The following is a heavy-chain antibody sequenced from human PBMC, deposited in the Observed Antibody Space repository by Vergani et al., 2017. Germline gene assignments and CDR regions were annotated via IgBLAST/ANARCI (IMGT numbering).Heavy chain of an antibody. CDR1: GDSISSNNC. CDR2: ICHTEDT. CDR3: ATSGYRRWGYYFDY. D-gene: IGHD2-2*02. J-gene: IGHJ4*02. Sequence: QVQLQESGPGLVKPPGTLSLICAVSGDSISSNNCWPWVRQPPGKGLEWIGEICHTEDTKYSPPLKSRVTVSVDESRNLFSLRLNSVTAGDTDVYYCATSGYRRWGYYFDYWGQGILVTVSS. V-gene: IGHV4-4*03.